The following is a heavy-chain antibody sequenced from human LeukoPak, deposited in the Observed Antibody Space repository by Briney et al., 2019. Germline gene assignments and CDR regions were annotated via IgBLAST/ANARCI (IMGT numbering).Heavy chain of an antibody. Sequence: GGSLRLSCAASGFTFSSYGMHWVRQAPGKGLEWVAVISYDGSNKYYADSVKGRFTISRDNADNTLYLQMNSLRAEDTALYYCTKDTFGAEDYWGQGTLVIVSS. CDR1: GFTFSSYG. CDR3: TKDTFGAEDY. V-gene: IGHV3-30*18. J-gene: IGHJ4*02. D-gene: IGHD3-10*01. CDR2: ISYDGSNK.